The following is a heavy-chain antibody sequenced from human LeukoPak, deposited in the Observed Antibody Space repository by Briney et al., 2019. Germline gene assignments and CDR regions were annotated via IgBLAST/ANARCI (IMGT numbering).Heavy chain of an antibody. CDR2: INHSGST. CDR1: GGSFSGYY. V-gene: IGHV4-34*01. J-gene: IGHJ6*02. Sequence: SETLSLTCAVYGGSFSGYYWSWIRQPPGKGLEWIGEINHSGSTNYNPSLKSRVTISVDTSKNQFSLKLSSVTAADTAVYYCARVRQHLPYYYYGMDVWGQGTTVTVSS. D-gene: IGHD6-13*01. CDR3: ARVRQHLPYYYYGMDV.